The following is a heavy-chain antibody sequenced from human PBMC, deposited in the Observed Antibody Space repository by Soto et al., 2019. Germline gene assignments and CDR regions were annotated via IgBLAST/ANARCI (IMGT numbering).Heavy chain of an antibody. CDR2: IIPILGIA. Sequence: SVKVSFKASGGTFSSYTISWVRQAPGQGLEWMGRIIPILGIANYAQKFQGRVTITADKSTSTAYMELSSLRSEDTAVYYCARDSSGWHFDYWGQGTLVTVSS. CDR1: GGTFSSYT. V-gene: IGHV1-69*04. J-gene: IGHJ4*02. D-gene: IGHD6-19*01. CDR3: ARDSSGWHFDY.